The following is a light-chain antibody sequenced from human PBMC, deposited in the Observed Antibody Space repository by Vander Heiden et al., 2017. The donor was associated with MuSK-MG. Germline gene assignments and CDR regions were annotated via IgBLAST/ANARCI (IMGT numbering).Light chain of an antibody. CDR3: QQYNDWPPLT. J-gene: IGKJ4*01. V-gene: IGKV3-15*01. Sequence: EIVMTQSPATLSLSPGESATLSCRASQSVGSDLAWYQRKPGQAPRLLIYGASIRATGVPARFSGSGSGTDFTLTISSLQSEDFGVYYCQQYNDWPPLTFGGGTKVEIE. CDR1: QSVGSD. CDR2: GAS.